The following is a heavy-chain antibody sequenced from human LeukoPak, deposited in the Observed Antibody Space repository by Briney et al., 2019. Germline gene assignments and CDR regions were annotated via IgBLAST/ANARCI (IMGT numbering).Heavy chain of an antibody. D-gene: IGHD6-19*01. CDR1: GGSFSGYY. CDR2: INHSGST. CDR3: ARGSAVAGTGLDY. V-gene: IGHV4-34*01. J-gene: IGHJ4*02. Sequence: SETLSLTCAVYGGSFSGYYWSWIRQPPGKGLEWIGEINHSGSTNYNPSLKSRVTISVDTSKNQFSLKLSSVTAADTAVYYCARGSAVAGTGLDYWGQGTLVTVSS.